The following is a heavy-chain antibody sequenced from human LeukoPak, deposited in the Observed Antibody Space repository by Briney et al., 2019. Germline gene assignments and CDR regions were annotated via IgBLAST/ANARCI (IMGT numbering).Heavy chain of an antibody. V-gene: IGHV4-34*01. J-gene: IGHJ6*03. Sequence: PSETLSLTCAVYGGSFSGYYWSWIRQPPGKGLEWIGEINHSGSTNYNPSLKSRVTISVDTSKNQFSLKLSSVTAADTAVYYCARVNDSSGYYYYYYMDVWGKGTTVTISS. CDR2: INHSGST. D-gene: IGHD3-22*01. CDR1: GGSFSGYY. CDR3: ARVNDSSGYYYYYYMDV.